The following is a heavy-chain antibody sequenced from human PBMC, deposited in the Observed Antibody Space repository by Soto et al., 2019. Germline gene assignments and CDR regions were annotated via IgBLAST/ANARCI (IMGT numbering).Heavy chain of an antibody. Sequence: EVQLVESGGGLVQPGGSLRLSCAASAFTFSSYAMHWVRQAPGRGLEYVSAISSNGGNTYYANSVKGRFTISSDNSKNTLYLQMGSLRAEDMAMYYCAREAAGFRRYYFDYWGQGTLVTVSS. CDR2: ISSNGGNT. CDR3: AREAAGFRRYYFDY. D-gene: IGHD6-19*01. J-gene: IGHJ4*02. V-gene: IGHV3-64*01. CDR1: AFTFSSYA.